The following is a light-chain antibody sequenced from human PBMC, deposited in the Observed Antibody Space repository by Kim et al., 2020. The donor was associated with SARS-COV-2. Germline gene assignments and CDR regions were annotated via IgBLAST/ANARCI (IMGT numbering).Light chain of an antibody. V-gene: IGKV3-15*01. CDR3: RQYSHRPLT. CDR1: QSVSSN. CDR2: CAS. J-gene: IGKJ4*01. Sequence: EIVMTQSPATLSLSPGERATLSSRARQSVSSNLASYQQKPAQPPSLLIYCASTSGTGIPARFIGSGSGAEFTLTISSRQAQDFAVYYCRQYSHRPLTFGGGTKVDIK.